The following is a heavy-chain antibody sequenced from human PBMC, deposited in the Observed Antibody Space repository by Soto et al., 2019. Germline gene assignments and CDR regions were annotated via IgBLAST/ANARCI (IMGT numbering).Heavy chain of an antibody. V-gene: IGHV3-23*01. D-gene: IGHD6-19*01. J-gene: IGHJ4*02. Sequence: PGGSLRLSCAASGFTFSSYAMSWVRQAPGKGLEWVSAISGSGGSTYYADSVKGRFTISRDNSKNTLYLQMNSLRAEDTAVYYCAKSRPPMHVGGWYYFDYWGQGTLVTVSS. CDR2: ISGSGGST. CDR3: AKSRPPMHVGGWYYFDY. CDR1: GFTFSSYA.